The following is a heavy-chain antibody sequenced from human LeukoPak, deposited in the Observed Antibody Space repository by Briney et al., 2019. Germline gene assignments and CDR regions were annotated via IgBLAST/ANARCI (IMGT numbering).Heavy chain of an antibody. CDR1: GFTFSSYE. CDR2: ISSSGSTI. CDR3: ARDGCFDWLSIPDYYYCGMDV. Sequence: GGSLRLSCAASGFTFSSYEMNWVRQAPGKGLEWVSYISSSGSTIYYADSVKGRFTISRDNAKNSLYLQMNSLRAEDTAVYYCARDGCFDWLSIPDYYYCGMDVWGQGTTVTVSS. D-gene: IGHD3-9*01. V-gene: IGHV3-48*03. J-gene: IGHJ6*02.